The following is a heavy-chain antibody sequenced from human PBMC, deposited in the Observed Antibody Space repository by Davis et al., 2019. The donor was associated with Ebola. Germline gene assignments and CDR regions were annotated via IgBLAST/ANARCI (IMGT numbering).Heavy chain of an antibody. J-gene: IGHJ4*02. Sequence: SVKDSCKASGGTFSSYAISWVRQAPGQGLERLGGIIPIFGTANYAQKFQGRVTITADKSTTTAYMELSSLRAEDTAVYYCAREALRSFDYWGQGTLVTVSS. D-gene: IGHD4-17*01. CDR2: IIPIFGTA. CDR1: GGTFSSYA. V-gene: IGHV1-69*06. CDR3: AREALRSFDY.